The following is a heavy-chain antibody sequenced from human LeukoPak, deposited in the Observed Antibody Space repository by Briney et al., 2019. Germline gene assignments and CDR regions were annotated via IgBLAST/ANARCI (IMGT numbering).Heavy chain of an antibody. V-gene: IGHV1-18*01. Sequence: ASVKVSCKASGYTFTSYGISWVRQAPGQGLEWMGWISTYNGNTNYAQNLQGRVTMTTDTSTSTAYMELRSLTSDDTAVYYCARETYSNILTGTDYWGPGTLVTVSS. CDR2: ISTYNGNT. J-gene: IGHJ4*02. D-gene: IGHD3-9*01. CDR3: ARETYSNILTGTDY. CDR1: GYTFTSYG.